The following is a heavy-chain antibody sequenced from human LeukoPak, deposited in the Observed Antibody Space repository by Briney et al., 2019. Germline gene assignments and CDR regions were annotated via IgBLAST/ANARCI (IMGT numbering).Heavy chain of an antibody. CDR1: GFTVSSNY. CDR3: ARELNYMDV. Sequence: PGGSLRLSCAASGFTVSSNYMSWVRQAPGKGLEWVSIIYSGGSTYYTDSVKGRFTISRDRSRNTLYLQMNSLRAEDTAVYYCARELNYMDVWGKGTTVTVSS. CDR2: IYSGGST. V-gene: IGHV3-66*02. J-gene: IGHJ6*03. D-gene: IGHD1-26*01.